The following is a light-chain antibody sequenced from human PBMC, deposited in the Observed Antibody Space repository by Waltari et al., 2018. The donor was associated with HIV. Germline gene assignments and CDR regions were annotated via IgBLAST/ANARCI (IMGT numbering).Light chain of an antibody. V-gene: IGKV3-20*01. CDR1: QSVPRSY. J-gene: IGKJ1*01. CDR3: QYYGSSMRV. Sequence: VLTQSPGTLSLSPGERATLSCRASQSVPRSYLAWYQQKPGQAPRLLIYAASSRASGIPDRFSGSGSGTDFTVTINRLEPEDFAVYYCQYYGSSMRVFGQGTKVEVK. CDR2: AAS.